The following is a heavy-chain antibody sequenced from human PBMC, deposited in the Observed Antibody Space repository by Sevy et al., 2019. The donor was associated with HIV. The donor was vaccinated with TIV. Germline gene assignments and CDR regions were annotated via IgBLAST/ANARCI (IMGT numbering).Heavy chain of an antibody. J-gene: IGHJ6*02. V-gene: IGHV3-48*03. CDR2: ISSSGSTI. Sequence: GGSLRLSCAASGFTFSSYEMNWVRQAPGKGLEWVSYISSSGSTIYYADSVKGRFTISRDNAKNSLYLQMNSLRAEDTAVYDCAGGAPYYYDSSGYYSTPYYYYGMDVWGQGTTVTVSS. CDR3: AGGAPYYYDSSGYYSTPYYYYGMDV. CDR1: GFTFSSYE. D-gene: IGHD3-22*01.